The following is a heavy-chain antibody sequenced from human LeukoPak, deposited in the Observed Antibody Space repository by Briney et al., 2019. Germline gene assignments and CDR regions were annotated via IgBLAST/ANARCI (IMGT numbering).Heavy chain of an antibody. J-gene: IGHJ3*02. CDR1: GFTYSSYW. Sequence: PGGSLRLSCVASGFTYSSYWMSWVRQAPGKGLEGVANIKQDGSEKYYVDPVKGRFTISRDNAKNSLYLQMNSLRAEDTAVYYCARHSGSQGYAFDIWGQGTMVTVSS. D-gene: IGHD1-26*01. CDR3: ARHSGSQGYAFDI. V-gene: IGHV3-7*01. CDR2: IKQDGSEK.